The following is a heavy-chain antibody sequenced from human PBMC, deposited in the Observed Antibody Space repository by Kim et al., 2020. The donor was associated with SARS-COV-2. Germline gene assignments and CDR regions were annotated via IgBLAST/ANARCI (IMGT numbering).Heavy chain of an antibody. Sequence: GGSLRLSCAASAFTFSTYWMSWVRQAPGKGLEWVANIKQDGSEKYYVDSVKGRFTISRDNAKNSMYLQMNSLRAEDTAVYYCARARVESPRGWFDPWGQGTLVTVSS. CDR1: AFTFSTYW. CDR3: ARARVESPRGWFDP. CDR2: IKQDGSEK. V-gene: IGHV3-7*01. J-gene: IGHJ5*02.